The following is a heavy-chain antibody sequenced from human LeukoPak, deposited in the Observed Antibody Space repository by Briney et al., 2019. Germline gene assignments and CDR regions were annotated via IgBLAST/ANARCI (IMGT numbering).Heavy chain of an antibody. V-gene: IGHV3-23*01. CDR1: GFTFSSYA. CDR3: TKERELWFLYYFDY. CDR2: ISGSGGST. J-gene: IGHJ4*02. D-gene: IGHD5-18*01. Sequence: GGSLRLSCAASGFTFSSYAMSWVSQAPGKGLEWVSAISGSGGSTYYADAAKRRFTISRDNSKNTLYLQMTSLRAEDTAVYYYTKERELWFLYYFDYWGQGTLVTVSS.